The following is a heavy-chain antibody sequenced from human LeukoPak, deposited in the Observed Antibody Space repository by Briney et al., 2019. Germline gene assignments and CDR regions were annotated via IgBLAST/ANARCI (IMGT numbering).Heavy chain of an antibody. D-gene: IGHD6-13*01. CDR1: GYTFTDYY. V-gene: IGHV1-2*02. CDR3: AREGGGAAPGYWFNP. J-gene: IGHJ5*02. CDR2: VNPNSGGT. Sequence: ASVKVSCKASGYTFTDYYIHWVRQAPGQGLEWMGWVNPNSGGTYYAQKFQGRVTMTRDTSIRTAYMELSGLRSDDTAVYYCAREGGGAAPGYWFNPWGQGTLVTVSS.